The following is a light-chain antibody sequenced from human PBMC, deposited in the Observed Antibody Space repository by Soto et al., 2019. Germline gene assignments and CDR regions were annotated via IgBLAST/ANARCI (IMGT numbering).Light chain of an antibody. J-gene: IGLJ1*01. CDR3: SSFAGSNNYV. CDR2: EVT. Sequence: QSALTQPASVSGSLGQSITISCTGTRTDIGGYNYVSWYQQYPGKAPKLVICEVTSRPSGVPDRFSGSKSGNTASLTVSGLQAEDEAEYYCSSFAGSNNYVFGTGTKLTVL. CDR1: RTDIGGYNY. V-gene: IGLV2-8*01.